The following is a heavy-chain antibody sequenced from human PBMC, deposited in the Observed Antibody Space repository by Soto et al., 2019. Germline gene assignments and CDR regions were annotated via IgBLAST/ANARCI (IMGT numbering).Heavy chain of an antibody. D-gene: IGHD6-19*01. V-gene: IGHV3-9*01. CDR2: ISWNSGSI. J-gene: IGHJ4*02. CDR3: AKSGSGYSSGWYAFPFDY. CDR1: GFTFDDYA. Sequence: EVQLVESGGGLVQPGRSLRLSCAASGFTFDDYAMHWVRQAPGKGLEWVSGISWNSGSIGYADSVKGRFTISRDNAKNSQXLQMNSLRAEDTALYYCAKSGSGYSSGWYAFPFDYWGQGTLVTVSS.